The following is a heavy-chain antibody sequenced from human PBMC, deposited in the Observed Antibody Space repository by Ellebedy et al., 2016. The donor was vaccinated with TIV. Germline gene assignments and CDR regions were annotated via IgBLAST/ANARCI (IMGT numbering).Heavy chain of an antibody. V-gene: IGHV3-23*01. Sequence: GESLKISXAASGFTFTAYAMAWVRQAPGTGLEWVSTFSRSGATVYADSVKGRFTISRDTSKNTLFLQMNNLRVEDTAVYYCAKEPYELGRGLDYWGQGTLVTVSS. CDR1: GFTFTAYA. D-gene: IGHD7-27*01. CDR3: AKEPYELGRGLDY. J-gene: IGHJ4*02. CDR2: FSRSGAT.